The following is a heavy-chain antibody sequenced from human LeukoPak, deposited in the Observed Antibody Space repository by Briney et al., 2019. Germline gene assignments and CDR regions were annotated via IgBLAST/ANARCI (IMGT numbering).Heavy chain of an antibody. CDR3: ARDDIAAAGSTCFDY. D-gene: IGHD6-13*01. V-gene: IGHV3-48*03. J-gene: IGHJ4*02. Sequence: WGSLRLSCAASGFTFSSYEMNWVRQAPGKGLEWVSYISSSGSTIYYADSVKGRFTISRDNAKNSLYLQMNSLRAEDTAVYYCARDDIAAAGSTCFDYWGQGTLVTVSS. CDR1: GFTFSSYE. CDR2: ISSSGSTI.